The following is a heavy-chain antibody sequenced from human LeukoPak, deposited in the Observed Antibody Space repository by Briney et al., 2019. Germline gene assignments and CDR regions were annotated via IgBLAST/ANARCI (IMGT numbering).Heavy chain of an antibody. CDR2: INHSGST. Sequence: PSETLSLICAVYGGSFSGYYWSWIRQPPGKGLEWIGEINHSGSTNYNPSLKSRVTISVDTSKNQFSLKLSSVTAADTAVYYCASPARAVAGTEGFDYWGQGTLVTVSS. CDR1: GGSFSGYY. D-gene: IGHD6-19*01. V-gene: IGHV4-34*01. CDR3: ASPARAVAGTEGFDY. J-gene: IGHJ4*02.